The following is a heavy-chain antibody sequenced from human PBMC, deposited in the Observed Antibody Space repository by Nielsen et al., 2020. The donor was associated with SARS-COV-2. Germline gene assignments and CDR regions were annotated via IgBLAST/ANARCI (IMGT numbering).Heavy chain of an antibody. J-gene: IGHJ1*01. CDR1: GGSFSGYY. V-gene: IGHV4-34*01. CDR2: INHSGST. CDR3: ARARSVYSGYDYYFQH. Sequence: SQTLSLTCAVYGGSFSGYYWSWIRQPPGKGLEWIGEINHSGSTNYNPSLKSRVTISVDTSKNQFSLKLSSVTAADTAVYYCARARSVYSGYDYYFQHWGQVTLVTVSS. D-gene: IGHD5-12*01.